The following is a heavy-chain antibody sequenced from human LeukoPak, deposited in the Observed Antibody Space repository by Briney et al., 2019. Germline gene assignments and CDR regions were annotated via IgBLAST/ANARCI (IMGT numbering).Heavy chain of an antibody. D-gene: IGHD2-2*01. J-gene: IGHJ4*02. Sequence: ASVKVSCKASGYTFTSYFMYWVRQAPGQGLEWMGWINPYSGGTNYAQKFQGRVTMTRDTSISTAYMELSRLRSDDTAVYYCVRDRTKYCSSTSCPLDYWGQGTLVTVSS. V-gene: IGHV1-2*02. CDR2: INPYSGGT. CDR3: VRDRTKYCSSTSCPLDY. CDR1: GYTFTSYF.